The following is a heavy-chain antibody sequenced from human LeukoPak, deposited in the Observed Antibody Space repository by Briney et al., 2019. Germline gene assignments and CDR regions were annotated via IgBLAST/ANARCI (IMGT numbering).Heavy chain of an antibody. V-gene: IGHV3-21*04. J-gene: IGHJ4*02. CDR1: GLTFRRYG. CDR3: AKEEWELLRVLPPGPGYFDY. Sequence: PGGTLRLSCAASGLTFRRYGMTWVRQAPGKGLEWGSSISSSSSHIYYADSVKGRFTISRDNAKNSLYLQMNSLRAEDTAVYYCAKEEWELLRVLPPGPGYFDYWGQGTLVTVSS. CDR2: ISSSSSHI. D-gene: IGHD1-26*01.